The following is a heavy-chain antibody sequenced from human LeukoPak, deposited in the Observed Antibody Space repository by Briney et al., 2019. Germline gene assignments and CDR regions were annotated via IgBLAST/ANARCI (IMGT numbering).Heavy chain of an antibody. Sequence: ASVKVSCKASGYTFTSCAMNWVRQAPGQGLEWMGWINTNTGNPTYAQGFTGRFVFSLDTSVSTAYLQISSLKAEDTAVYYCARGGGSYHYYYFDYWGQGTLVTVSS. CDR3: ARGGGSYHYYYFDY. V-gene: IGHV7-4-1*02. J-gene: IGHJ4*02. CDR1: GYTFTSCA. D-gene: IGHD1-26*01. CDR2: INTNTGNP.